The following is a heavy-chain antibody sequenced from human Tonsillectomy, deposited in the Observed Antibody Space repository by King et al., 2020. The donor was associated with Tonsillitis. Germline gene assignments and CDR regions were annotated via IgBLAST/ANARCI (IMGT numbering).Heavy chain of an antibody. D-gene: IGHD5-24*01. CDR2: ISSSGSTI. Sequence: VQLVESGGGLVQPGGSLRLSCAASGFTFSSYEMNWVRQAPGKGLEWVSYISSSGSTIYYADSVKGRFTISRDNAKNSLYLQMNSLRAEETAVYYCGRDQLRGKAFDIWGQGTMVTVSS. J-gene: IGHJ3*02. CDR1: GFTFSSYE. CDR3: GRDQLRGKAFDI. V-gene: IGHV3-48*03.